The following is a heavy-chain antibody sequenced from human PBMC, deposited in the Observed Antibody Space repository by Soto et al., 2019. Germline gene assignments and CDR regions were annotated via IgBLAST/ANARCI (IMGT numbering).Heavy chain of an antibody. D-gene: IGHD4-17*01. CDR1: GFTFNHYA. V-gene: IGHV3-23*01. CDR2: VSGRGGSK. CDR3: AKDSTVTTSLYFYYYGFDV. J-gene: IGHJ6*01. Sequence: ESGGGLVQPGGSLRLACTASGFTFNHYAMTWVRQAPGRGLEWVASVSGRGGSKKYADSVKGRFIISRDNSNSTLYLQMDSLGGEDTAVYYCAKDSTVTTSLYFYYYGFDVWGQGTTVTVSS.